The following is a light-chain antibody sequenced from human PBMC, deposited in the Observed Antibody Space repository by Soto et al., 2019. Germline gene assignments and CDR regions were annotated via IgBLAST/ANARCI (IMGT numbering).Light chain of an antibody. CDR2: EVS. J-gene: IGLJ2*01. CDR3: TSYAGSKNYVI. Sequence: QSGLTQPPSASGSPGQSVTISCTGTSSDVGDYNYVSWYQKSPGKAPKLMIYEVSKRPSGVPDRFSGSKSGNTASLTVSGLQAEDEADYYCTSYAGSKNYVIFGGGTKVTVL. CDR1: SSDVGDYNY. V-gene: IGLV2-8*01.